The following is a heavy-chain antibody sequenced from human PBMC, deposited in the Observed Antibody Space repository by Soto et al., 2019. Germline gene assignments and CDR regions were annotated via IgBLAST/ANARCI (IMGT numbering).Heavy chain of an antibody. D-gene: IGHD6-13*01. J-gene: IGHJ3*02. V-gene: IGHV1-46*01. Sequence: QMQLVQSGPEVKKPGASVIVSCKASGYGFTSYFIHAVRQAPGQGLEWMGVINPTGGSTTLAQKFQGRVSMTRDTSTATVFMEVRSLRSEDTAVYYCARGGAVVKQKSSAFDIWGQGTRVTVSS. CDR1: GYGFTSYF. CDR2: INPTGGST. CDR3: ARGGAVVKQKSSAFDI.